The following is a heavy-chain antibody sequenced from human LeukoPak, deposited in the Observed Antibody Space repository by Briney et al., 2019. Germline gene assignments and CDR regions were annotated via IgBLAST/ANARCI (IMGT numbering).Heavy chain of an antibody. CDR2: IYYSGRN. D-gene: IGHD3-10*01. J-gene: IGHJ4*02. CDR3: ARASYYYGSGIDY. V-gene: IGHV4-59*01. Sequence: TLSLTCTVCGGSMSSDYWSWIRQPPGKGMEWIGYIYYSGRNNYNPSLKRRVTISVNTSKNQFSLKLSSVTAADTAVYYCARASYYYGSGIDYWGQGTLVTVSS. CDR1: GGSMSSDY.